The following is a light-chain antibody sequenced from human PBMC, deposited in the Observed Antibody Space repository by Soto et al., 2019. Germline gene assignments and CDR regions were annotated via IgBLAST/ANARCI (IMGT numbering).Light chain of an antibody. CDR2: NNN. CDR3: AAWDDSLNGLV. V-gene: IGLV1-44*01. Sequence: QSVLTQPPSASGTPGQRVTISCSGSRSNIGSNLVNWYQQLPGTAPKLVMYNNNQWPSGVPDRFSGSKSGTSASLAISGLQSEDEADYYCAAWDDSLNGLVFGGGTKLTVL. J-gene: IGLJ3*02. CDR1: RSNIGSNL.